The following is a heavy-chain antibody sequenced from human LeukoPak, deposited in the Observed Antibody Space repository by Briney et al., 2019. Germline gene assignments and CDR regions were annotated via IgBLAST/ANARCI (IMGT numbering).Heavy chain of an antibody. CDR3: AKDGQLGGSSWFTLYFDY. Sequence: PGGSLRLSCAASRFSFRDYGLHWVRQAPGKGLEWVAVISFDGSNKYYADSVKGRFAISRDNSKNTLYLQMNSLRAEDTAVYYCAKDGQLGGSSWFTLYFDYWGQGALVTVSS. J-gene: IGHJ4*02. V-gene: IGHV3-30*18. CDR2: ISFDGSNK. D-gene: IGHD6-13*01. CDR1: RFSFRDYG.